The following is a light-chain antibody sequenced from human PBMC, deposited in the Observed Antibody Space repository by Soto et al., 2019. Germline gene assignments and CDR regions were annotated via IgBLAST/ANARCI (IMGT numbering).Light chain of an antibody. CDR1: QSITIW. Sequence: DIPMTQSPSTLSASVGDRVTITCRASQSITIWLAWYQQKPGKAPKLLIFDASSLESGVPSRFSGSGSGTEFTLTISRLQPDDFATYYCQHYNSYSWTFGQGTKVEIK. V-gene: IGKV1-5*01. CDR2: DAS. CDR3: QHYNSYSWT. J-gene: IGKJ1*01.